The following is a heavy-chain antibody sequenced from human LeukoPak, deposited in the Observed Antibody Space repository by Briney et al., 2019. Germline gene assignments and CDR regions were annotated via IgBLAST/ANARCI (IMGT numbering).Heavy chain of an antibody. J-gene: IGHJ4*02. D-gene: IGHD3-10*01. CDR1: GFTFSNYD. CDR2: ISGTGDST. Sequence: PGESLRLSCAASGFTFSNYDMSWVRQAPGKGLEWVSAISGTGDSTYYADSVTGRFSISRDNSKNTLYVQMNSLRAEDTAVYYCAKRGLPDYWGQGTLVTVSS. V-gene: IGHV3-23*01. CDR3: AKRGLPDY.